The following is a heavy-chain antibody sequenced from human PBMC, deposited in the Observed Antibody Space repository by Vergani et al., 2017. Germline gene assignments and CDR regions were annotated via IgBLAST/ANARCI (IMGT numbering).Heavy chain of an antibody. J-gene: IGHJ6*02. D-gene: IGHD6-19*01. V-gene: IGHV3-21*01. CDR2: ISSSSSYI. CDR1: GFTFSSYS. Sequence: EVQLVESGGGLVKPGGSLRLSCAASGFTFSSYSMNWVRQAPGKGLEWVSSISSSSSYIYYADSVKGRFTISRDNAKNSLYLQMNSLRAEDTALYYCANRYSCGWYEVPYYYYGMDVWGQGTMVTVSS. CDR3: ANRYSCGWYEVPYYYYGMDV.